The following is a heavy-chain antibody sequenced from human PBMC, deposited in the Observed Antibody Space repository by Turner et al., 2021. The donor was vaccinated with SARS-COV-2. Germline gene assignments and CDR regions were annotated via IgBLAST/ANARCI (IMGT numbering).Heavy chain of an antibody. V-gene: IGHV1-24*01. CDR1: GYTLTALA. J-gene: IGHJ5*02. Sequence: QVQLVQSGAEVKKPGASVKVSCKISGYTLTALAMYWVRQAPGKGLEWMGGFDHEDGETIYAQNFQGRVTMTEDTSTDTAYMELSSLRSEDTAVYFCATGYQLRVNWFDPWGQGTLVTVSS. CDR2: FDHEDGET. CDR3: ATGYQLRVNWFDP. D-gene: IGHD2-2*01.